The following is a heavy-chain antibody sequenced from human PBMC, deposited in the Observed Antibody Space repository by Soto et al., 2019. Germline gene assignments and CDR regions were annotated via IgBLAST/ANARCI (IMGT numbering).Heavy chain of an antibody. V-gene: IGHV1-24*01. J-gene: IGHJ6*02. D-gene: IGHD3-10*01. CDR2: FDPEDGET. Sequence: QVQLVQSGAEVKKPGASVKVSCKVSGYTLTELSMHWVRQAPGKGLEWMGGFDPEDGETIYAQKFQGRVTMTEDTSTDTAYMELSSLRSEDTAVYYCATAGTDSQAYYYYYYAMDVWGQGTTVTVSS. CDR3: ATAGTDSQAYYYYYYAMDV. CDR1: GYTLTELS.